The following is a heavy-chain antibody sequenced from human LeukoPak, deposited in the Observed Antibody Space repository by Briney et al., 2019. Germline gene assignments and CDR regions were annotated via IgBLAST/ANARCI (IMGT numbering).Heavy chain of an antibody. D-gene: IGHD2-15*01. CDR2: ISGSGGST. J-gene: IGHJ4*02. Sequence: GGSLRLSSAASRFTFSIYAMSWVRHAPGKGLEWVSPISGSGGSTYYADSVKGRFTISRDNSKNTLYLQMNSLRAEDTAVYYCAKSQGYCSGGSCHSFYFDYWGQGTLVTVSS. V-gene: IGHV3-23*01. CDR3: AKSQGYCSGGSCHSFYFDY. CDR1: RFTFSIYA.